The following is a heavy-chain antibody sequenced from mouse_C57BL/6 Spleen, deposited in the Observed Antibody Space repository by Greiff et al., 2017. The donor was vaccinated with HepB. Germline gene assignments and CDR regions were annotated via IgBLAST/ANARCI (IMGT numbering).Heavy chain of an antibody. D-gene: IGHD2-2*01. CDR3: ARGMVTTSVYAMDY. Sequence: QVQLQQSGAELVKPGASVKMSCKASGYTFTSYWITWVKQRPGQGLEWIGDIYPGSGSTNYNEKFKSKATLTVDTSSSTAYMQLSSLTSEDSAVYYCARGMVTTSVYAMDYWGQGTSVTVSS. CDR2: IYPGSGST. J-gene: IGHJ4*01. V-gene: IGHV1-55*01. CDR1: GYTFTSYW.